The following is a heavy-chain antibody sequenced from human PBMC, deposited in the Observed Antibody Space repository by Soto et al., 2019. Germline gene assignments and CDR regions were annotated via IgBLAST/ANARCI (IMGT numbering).Heavy chain of an antibody. CDR2: IRHNGDT. CDR3: AGGPDYGAYDA. D-gene: IGHD4-17*01. J-gene: IGHJ5*02. CDR1: GGSFTDYK. Sequence: QVQLRQWGAGLLKPSETLSLTCVVSGGSFTDYKWTWIRQSPEKGLEWIGEIRHNGDTDSKPSLKSRLTMSLDTSKNQFSLHLSSVTSADTAVSFCAGGPDYGAYDAWGQGTLVTFSS. V-gene: IGHV4-34*01.